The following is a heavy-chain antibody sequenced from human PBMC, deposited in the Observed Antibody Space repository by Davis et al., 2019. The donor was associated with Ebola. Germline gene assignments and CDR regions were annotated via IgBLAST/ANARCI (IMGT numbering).Heavy chain of an antibody. CDR1: GFTFSSYG. CDR2: ISSSSSYI. Sequence: GESLKISCAASGFTFSSYGMHWVRQAPGKGLEWVSSISSSSSYIYYADSVKGRFTISRDNAKNSLYLQMNSLRAEDTAVYYCARRGIAVAGTDYWGQGTLVTVSS. CDR3: ARRGIAVAGTDY. V-gene: IGHV3-21*01. D-gene: IGHD6-19*01. J-gene: IGHJ4*02.